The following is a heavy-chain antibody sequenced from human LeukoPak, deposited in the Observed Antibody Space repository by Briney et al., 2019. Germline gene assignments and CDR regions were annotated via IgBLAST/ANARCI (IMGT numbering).Heavy chain of an antibody. J-gene: IGHJ4*02. CDR3: ARDRLSHISLGY. CDR2: INSYNGNT. Sequence: GASVKVSCKASGYTFSSYGINWVRQAPGQGLEWMGWINSYNGNTNYAQKFQDRVTLTTDTSTSTAYMELRSLRSDDTAIYYCARDRLSHISLGYWGQGSLVTVSS. V-gene: IGHV1-18*01. CDR1: GYTFSSYG.